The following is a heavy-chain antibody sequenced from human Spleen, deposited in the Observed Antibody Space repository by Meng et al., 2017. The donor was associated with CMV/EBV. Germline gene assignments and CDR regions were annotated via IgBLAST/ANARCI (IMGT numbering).Heavy chain of an antibody. CDR2: IGGNGGNT. J-gene: IGHJ4*02. CDR1: GFTFSSYA. V-gene: IGHV3-23*01. D-gene: IGHD3-3*01. Sequence: GESLKISCAASGFTFSSYAMSWVRQAPGKGLEWVSAIGGNGGNTYYADSVRGRFTISRDNSQNTLYLHMNSVRAEDTAVYYCAKITIYGVVITSPFDYWGQGTVVTVSS. CDR3: AKITIYGVVITSPFDY.